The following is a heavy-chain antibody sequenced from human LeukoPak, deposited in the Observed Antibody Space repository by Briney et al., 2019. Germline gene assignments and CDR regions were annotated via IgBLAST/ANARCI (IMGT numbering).Heavy chain of an antibody. J-gene: IGHJ4*02. CDR1: GFTFSNAW. CDR3: IPHRFGVYYFDY. CDR2: IKSKTDGGTT. V-gene: IGHV3-15*01. Sequence: PGGSLRLSCAASGFTFSNAWMSWVRQAPGKGLEWVGRIKSKTDGGTTDYAAPVKGRFTISRDDSKNTLYLQMNGLKTEDTAVYYCIPHRFGVYYFDYWGQGTLVTVSS. D-gene: IGHD3-16*01.